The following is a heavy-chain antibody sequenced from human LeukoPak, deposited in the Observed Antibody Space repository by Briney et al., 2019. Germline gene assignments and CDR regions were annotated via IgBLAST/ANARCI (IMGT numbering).Heavy chain of an antibody. V-gene: IGHV3-48*04. J-gene: IGHJ4*02. Sequence: GGSLRLSCAASGFTFIDYSMNWVRQAPGKGLEWISYVGISSGNTKYADSVKGRFTISGDSAKNSVFLQINSLRVEDTAVYYCARDHRYDFDNWGQGTLVTVSS. CDR1: GFTFIDYS. CDR2: VGISSGNT. CDR3: ARDHRYDFDN. D-gene: IGHD5-12*01.